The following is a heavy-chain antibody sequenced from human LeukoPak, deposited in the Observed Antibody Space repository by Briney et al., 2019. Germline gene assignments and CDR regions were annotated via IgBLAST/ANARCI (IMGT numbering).Heavy chain of an antibody. CDR2: IYTSGST. CDR1: GGSISSYY. CDR3: ARDLGQYYDTSDNWFDP. D-gene: IGHD3-22*01. J-gene: IGHJ5*02. Sequence: SETPSLTCTVSGGSISSYYWSWIRQPAGKGLEWIGRIYTSGSTNYNPSLKSRVTMSVDTSKNQFSLKLSSVTAEDTAVYYCARDLGQYYDTSDNWFDPWGQGTLVTVSS. V-gene: IGHV4-4*07.